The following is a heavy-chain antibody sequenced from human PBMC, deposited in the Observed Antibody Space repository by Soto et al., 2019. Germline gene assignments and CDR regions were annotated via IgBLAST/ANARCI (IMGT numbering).Heavy chain of an antibody. CDR3: ARNLPEAAMVDY. J-gene: IGHJ4*02. V-gene: IGHV1-8*01. Sequence: QVQLVQSGAEVKKPGASVKVSCKASGYTFTNYDINWVRQATGQGLEWMGWMNPNSGNTGYAQKFQGRVTMTRDTSISTAYRELSSLRSEDTAGYFCARNLPEAAMVDYWGQGTLVTVST. CDR1: GYTFTNYD. CDR2: MNPNSGNT. D-gene: IGHD5-18*01.